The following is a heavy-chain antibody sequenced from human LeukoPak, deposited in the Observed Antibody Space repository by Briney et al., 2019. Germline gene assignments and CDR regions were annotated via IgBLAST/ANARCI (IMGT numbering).Heavy chain of an antibody. V-gene: IGHV3-33*01. CDR2: IRYDGSNK. CDR3: ARETYSSSWYSFDY. J-gene: IGHJ4*02. CDR1: GFTFSSYG. Sequence: GGSLRLSCAASGFTFSSYGMHWVRQAPGKGLEWVAVIRYDGSNKYYADSVKGRFTISRDNSKNTLYLQMNSLRAEDTAVYYCARETYSSSWYSFDYWGQGTLVTVSS. D-gene: IGHD6-13*01.